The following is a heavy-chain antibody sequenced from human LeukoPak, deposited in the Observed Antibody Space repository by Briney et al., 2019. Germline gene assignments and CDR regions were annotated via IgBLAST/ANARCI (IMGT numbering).Heavy chain of an antibody. Sequence: SETLSLTCTVSGGSISSSSYYWGWIRQPPGKGLEWIGRIYYSGSTYYNPSLKSRVTISVDTSKNQFSLKLSSVTAADTAVYYCARDLGLYSSGWYGFFKASEGRVNLFDYWGQGTLVTVSS. V-gene: IGHV4-39*07. CDR1: GGSISSSSYY. CDR2: IYYSGST. CDR3: ARDLGLYSSGWYGFFKASEGRVNLFDY. D-gene: IGHD6-19*01. J-gene: IGHJ4*02.